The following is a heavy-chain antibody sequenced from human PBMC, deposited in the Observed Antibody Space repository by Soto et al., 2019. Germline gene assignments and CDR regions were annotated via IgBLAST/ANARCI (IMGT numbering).Heavy chain of an antibody. Sequence: RASVKVSCKASGGTFSSYAISWVRQAPGQGLEWMGGIIPIFGTANYAQKFQGRVTITADESTSTAYMELSSLRSEDTAVYYCARELNGAFDIWGQGTMVTVSS. J-gene: IGHJ3*02. D-gene: IGHD2-8*01. V-gene: IGHV1-69*13. CDR3: ARELNGAFDI. CDR1: GGTFSSYA. CDR2: IIPIFGTA.